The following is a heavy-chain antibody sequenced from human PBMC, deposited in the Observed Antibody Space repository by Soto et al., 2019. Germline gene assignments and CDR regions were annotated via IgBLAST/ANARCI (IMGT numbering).Heavy chain of an antibody. CDR3: ARDGTPLRFLEWPQTTWLDY. CDR1: GFTFSDYY. Sequence: GSLRLSCAASGFTFSDYYMSWIRQAPGKGLEWVSYISSSGSTIYYADSVKGRFTISRDNAKNSLYLQMNSLRAEDTAVYYCARDGTPLRFLEWPQTTWLDYWGQGTLVTVSS. J-gene: IGHJ4*02. CDR2: ISSSGSTI. D-gene: IGHD3-3*01. V-gene: IGHV3-11*01.